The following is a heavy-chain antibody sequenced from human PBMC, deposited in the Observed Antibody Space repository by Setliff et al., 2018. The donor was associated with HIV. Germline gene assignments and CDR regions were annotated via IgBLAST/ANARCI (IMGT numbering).Heavy chain of an antibody. J-gene: IGHJ4*01. CDR2: IYWDDDV. CDR3: AHFTHFRDVYFDS. V-gene: IGHV2-5*02. D-gene: IGHD2-21*01. Sequence: KSGPSGEPPQTLTLTCTFSGFSLASSGVGVAWVRQPPGEGLEWLALIYWDDDVRYSPPLKNRLTLSKDNSKNQVVLAMSNMDPVDTATYFCAHFTHFRDVYFDSWGPGILVTVSS. CDR1: GFSLASSGVG.